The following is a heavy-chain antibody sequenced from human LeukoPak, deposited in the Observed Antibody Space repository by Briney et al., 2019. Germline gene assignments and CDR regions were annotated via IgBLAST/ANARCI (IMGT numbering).Heavy chain of an antibody. V-gene: IGHV3-7*01. D-gene: IGHD2-15*01. J-gene: IGHJ4*02. CDR3: AKGGVVGTRYYFDS. CDR2: SKEDGSGS. CDR1: GFSFSYYW. Sequence: GGSLRLSCAASGFSFSYYWMSWVRQAPGKGLEWVANSKEDGSGSSYVDSVKGRFTISRDNAKNSLYLQMNSLRAEDTAVYYCAKGGVVGTRYYFDSWGQGTLVTVSS.